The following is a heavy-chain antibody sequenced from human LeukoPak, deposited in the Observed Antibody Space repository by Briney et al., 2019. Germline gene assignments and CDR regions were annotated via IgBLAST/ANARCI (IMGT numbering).Heavy chain of an antibody. D-gene: IGHD3/OR15-3a*01. CDR2: IYYSGST. CDR1: GGSISTYF. J-gene: IGHJ4*02. V-gene: IGHV4-59*12. CDR3: ARDRGTGYPFDY. Sequence: KASETLSLTCTVSGGSISTYFWSWIRQPPGKGLEWIGYIYYSGSTNYNPSLKSRVTISVDTSKNQFSLKLSSVTAADTAVYYCARDRGTGYPFDYWGQGTLVTVSS.